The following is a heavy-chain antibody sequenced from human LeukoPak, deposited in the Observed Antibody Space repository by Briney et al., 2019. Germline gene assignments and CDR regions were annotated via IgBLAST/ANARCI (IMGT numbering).Heavy chain of an antibody. J-gene: IGHJ6*02. CDR3: ARGTYGSGSSHYGMDV. V-gene: IGHV3-33*08. Sequence: PGGSLRLSCAASGFTFSSYGMHWVRQAPGKGLEWVAVIWYDGSNKYYADSVKGRFTISRDNSKNTLYLQMNSLRAEGTAVYYCARGTYGSGSSHYGMDVWGQGTTVTVSS. CDR2: IWYDGSNK. D-gene: IGHD3-10*01. CDR1: GFTFSSYG.